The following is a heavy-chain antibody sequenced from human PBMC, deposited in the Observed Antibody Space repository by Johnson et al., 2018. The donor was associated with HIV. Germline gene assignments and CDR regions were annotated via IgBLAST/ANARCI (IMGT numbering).Heavy chain of an antibody. CDR1: GFTFSDCW. D-gene: IGHD3-22*01. J-gene: IGHJ3*02. CDR2: IKEDGSEK. V-gene: IGHV3-7*03. Sequence: VQLVESGGGVVQPWRSLRLSCAASGFTFSDCWMRWVCQAPEKGLEWVANIKEDGSEKNYVDSVKGRFTISRDNAKNSLYLQMNSLRAEDTAVYYCSGDSSVYYYYDALDIWGQGTMVTVSS. CDR3: SGDSSVYYYYDALDI.